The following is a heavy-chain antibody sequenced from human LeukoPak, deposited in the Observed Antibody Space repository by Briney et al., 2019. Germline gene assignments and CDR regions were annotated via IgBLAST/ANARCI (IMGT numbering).Heavy chain of an antibody. CDR2: INGIGDST. V-gene: IGHV3-23*01. J-gene: IGHJ4*02. D-gene: IGHD4-11*01. CDR3: ARGPDYSNYADY. Sequence: GGSLRLSCAASGFTFSIYAMSWVRQAPGEGLEWVSAINGIGDSTYYADSVKGRFTISRDNSKNTLYLQMNSLRAEDTAVYYCARGPDYSNYADYWGQGTLVTVSS. CDR1: GFTFSIYA.